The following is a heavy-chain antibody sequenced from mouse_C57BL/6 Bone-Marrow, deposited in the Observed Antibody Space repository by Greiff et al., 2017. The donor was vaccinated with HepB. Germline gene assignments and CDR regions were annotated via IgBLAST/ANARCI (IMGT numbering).Heavy chain of an antibody. CDR2: ISYDGSN. CDR3: AREEYYYAMDY. V-gene: IGHV3-6*01. Sequence: EVQLQQSGPGLVKPSQSLSLTCSVTGYSITSGYYWNWIRQFPGNKLEWMGYISYDGSNNYNPSLKTRISITRDTSKNQFFLKLNSVTTEDTATYYCAREEYYYAMDYWGQGTSVTVSS. CDR1: GYSITSGYY. J-gene: IGHJ4*01.